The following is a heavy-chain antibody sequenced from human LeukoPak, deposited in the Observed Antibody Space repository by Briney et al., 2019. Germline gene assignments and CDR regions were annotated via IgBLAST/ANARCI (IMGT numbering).Heavy chain of an antibody. Sequence: GGSLRLSCAASGFAFSNFAMSWVRQPPGKGLEWVSAMSGSGDGTYYADSVKGRFTISRDNSKNTLYLQMNSLRAEDTAVYYCAKMMGQRLYDYCMDVWGKGTTVTVSS. J-gene: IGHJ6*03. CDR1: GFAFSNFA. V-gene: IGHV3-23*01. D-gene: IGHD3-16*01. CDR2: MSGSGDGT. CDR3: AKMMGQRLYDYCMDV.